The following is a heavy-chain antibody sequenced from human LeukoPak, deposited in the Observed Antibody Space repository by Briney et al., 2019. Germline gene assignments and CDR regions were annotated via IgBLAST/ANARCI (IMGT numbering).Heavy chain of an antibody. CDR1: GFTFTTYG. Sequence: PGRSLRLSCAASGFTFTTYGRHWVRQAPGKGLEWMAFIRSDGSNKYYADSVKGRFTSSRDNSKNTLYLQMNSLRAEDTAVYYCARILDSAWGELGYWGQGTLVTVSS. CDR2: IRSDGSNK. D-gene: IGHD6-19*01. J-gene: IGHJ4*02. CDR3: ARILDSAWGELGY. V-gene: IGHV3-33*08.